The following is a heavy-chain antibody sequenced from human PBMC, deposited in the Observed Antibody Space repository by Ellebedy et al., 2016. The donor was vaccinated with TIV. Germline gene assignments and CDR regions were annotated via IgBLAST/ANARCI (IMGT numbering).Heavy chain of an antibody. V-gene: IGHV3-74*01. CDR3: ARGRRFFDD. J-gene: IGHJ4*02. CDR1: GFTFSSYW. D-gene: IGHD5/OR15-5a*01. CDR2: INSDGSST. Sequence: GGSLRLSXAATGFTFSSYWMYWVRQAPGKGLVWVSGINSDGSSTIYADSVKGRFTISRDSAKNTLYLQMDSLRAEDTAVYYCARGRRFFDDWGQGTLVTVSS.